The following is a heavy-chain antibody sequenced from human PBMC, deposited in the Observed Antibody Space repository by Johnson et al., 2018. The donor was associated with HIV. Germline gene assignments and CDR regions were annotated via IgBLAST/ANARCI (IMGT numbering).Heavy chain of an antibody. V-gene: IGHV3-9*01. Sequence: VQLVESGGGLVQPGRSLRLSCAASGFTFDDYAMHWVRQAPGKGLEWVSGISWNSGSIGYADSVKGRFTISRDNAKNSLYLQMNSLRAEDTALYYCATSGGYDNINAFDIWGQGTMVTVSS. CDR3: ATSGGYDNINAFDI. CDR1: GFTFDDYA. CDR2: ISWNSGSI. D-gene: IGHD3-22*01. J-gene: IGHJ3*02.